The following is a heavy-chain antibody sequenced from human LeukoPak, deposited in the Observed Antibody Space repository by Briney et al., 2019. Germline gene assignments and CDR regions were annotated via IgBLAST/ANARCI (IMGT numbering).Heavy chain of an antibody. CDR1: GYTFTSYG. Sequence: ASVKVSCKASGYTFTSYGISWARQAPGQGLEWMGWISAYDDKRNSVQRFQDRITMTTDTSTSTSYLELRNLRSDDTAVCYCARVLVKTRGNYFHDDYWGQGTLVTVSS. D-gene: IGHD2/OR15-2a*01. J-gene: IGHJ4*02. V-gene: IGHV1-18*01. CDR2: ISAYDDKR. CDR3: ARVLVKTRGNYFHDDY.